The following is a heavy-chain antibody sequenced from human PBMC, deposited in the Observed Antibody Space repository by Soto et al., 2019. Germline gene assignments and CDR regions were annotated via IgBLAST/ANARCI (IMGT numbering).Heavy chain of an antibody. CDR3: ARGDTIFGGYYYGMDV. Sequence: ASLKVSCKASGYTFTSYCLSWVRQSPVQGLEWMGWISAYNGNTNYAQKFQGRVTMTRDTSISTAYMELSRLRSDDTAVYYCARGDTIFGGYYYGMDVWGQGTTVTVSS. V-gene: IGHV1-18*01. D-gene: IGHD3-3*01. CDR2: ISAYNGNT. CDR1: GYTFTSYC. J-gene: IGHJ6*02.